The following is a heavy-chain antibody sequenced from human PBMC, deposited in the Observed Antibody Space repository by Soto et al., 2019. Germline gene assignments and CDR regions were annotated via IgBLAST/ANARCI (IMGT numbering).Heavy chain of an antibody. Sequence: QMQLVESGGGVVQPGRSLRLSCAASGFTFSSYAIHWVRQAPGKGLEWVAVISFDGDIQYYADSVKGRFTISRDNSKNTLYLQMDSLRAADTAVYYCAKVSEGSMITFGGVIAYWGQGTLVTVSS. V-gene: IGHV3-30*18. CDR1: GFTFSSYA. J-gene: IGHJ4*02. CDR2: ISFDGDIQ. D-gene: IGHD3-16*02. CDR3: AKVSEGSMITFGGVIAY.